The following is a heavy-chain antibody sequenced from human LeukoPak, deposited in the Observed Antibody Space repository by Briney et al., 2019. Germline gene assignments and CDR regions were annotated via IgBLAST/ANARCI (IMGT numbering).Heavy chain of an antibody. CDR1: GFTFTTYW. Sequence: GGSLRLSCAASGFTFTTYWMSWVRQAPGKGLEWVANLKQDGSEKYYVDSVKGRFTISRDNANNSLYLQMNSLRAEDTAVYYCARGDHVGYYLDYWGQGSLVTVSS. CDR2: LKQDGSEK. J-gene: IGHJ4*02. D-gene: IGHD1-14*01. CDR3: ARGDHVGYYLDY. V-gene: IGHV3-7*05.